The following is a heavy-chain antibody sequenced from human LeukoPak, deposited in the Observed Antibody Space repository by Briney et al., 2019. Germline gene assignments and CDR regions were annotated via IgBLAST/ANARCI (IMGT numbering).Heavy chain of an antibody. CDR3: ARDLNVGYYGMDV. CDR2: IYSGGST. J-gene: IGHJ6*02. D-gene: IGHD1-26*01. Sequence: GSLRLSCAASGFTVSSNYMSWVRQAPGKGLEWVSVIYSGGSTYYADSVKGRFTISRDNSKNTLYLQMNSLRAEDTAVYYCARDLNVGYYGMDVWGQGTTVTVSS. CDR1: GFTVSSNY. V-gene: IGHV3-53*01.